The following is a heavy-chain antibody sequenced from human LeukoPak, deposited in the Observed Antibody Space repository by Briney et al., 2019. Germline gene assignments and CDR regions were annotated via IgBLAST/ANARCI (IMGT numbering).Heavy chain of an antibody. J-gene: IGHJ4*02. CDR2: IYTSGST. CDR3: ARSSGYSSGWYRVQHDY. D-gene: IGHD6-19*01. CDR1: GGSISSGSYY. V-gene: IGHV4-61*02. Sequence: PSQTLSLTCTVSGGSISSGSYYWSWIRQPAGKGLEWIGRIYTSGSTNYNPSLKSRVTTSVDTSKNQFSLKLSSVTAADTAVYYCARSSGYSSGWYRVQHDYWGQGTLVTVSS.